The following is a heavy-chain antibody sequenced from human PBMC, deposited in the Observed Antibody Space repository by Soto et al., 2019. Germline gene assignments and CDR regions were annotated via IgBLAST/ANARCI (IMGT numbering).Heavy chain of an antibody. CDR2: IYYSGST. V-gene: IGHV4-39*01. Sequence: QLQLQESGPGLVKPSETLSLTCTVSGGSISSSSYYWGWIRQPPGKGLEWIGSIYYSGSTYYNPSLKSRVTISVDTSKNQFSLKLSSVTAADTAVYYCARHPNYEGFDYWGQGTLVTVSS. J-gene: IGHJ4*02. CDR3: ARHPNYEGFDY. CDR1: GGSISSSSYY. D-gene: IGHD4-4*01.